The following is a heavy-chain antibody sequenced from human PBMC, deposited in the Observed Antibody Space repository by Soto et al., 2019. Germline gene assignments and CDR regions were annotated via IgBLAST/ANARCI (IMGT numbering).Heavy chain of an antibody. CDR3: ARENRGTVTSFDY. J-gene: IGHJ4*02. Sequence: PSETLSPTCHVSRFSIRSYYWGWIRPPPGKGLEWIGYIYYSGSTYYNPSLKSRVTISVDTSKNQFSLKLSSVTAADTAVYYCARENRGTVTSFDYWGQGILVT. V-gene: IGHV4-59*12. D-gene: IGHD4-17*01. CDR1: RFSIRSYY. CDR2: IYYSGST.